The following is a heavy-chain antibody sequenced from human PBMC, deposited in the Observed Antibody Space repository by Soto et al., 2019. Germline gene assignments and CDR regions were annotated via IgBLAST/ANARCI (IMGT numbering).Heavy chain of an antibody. CDR1: GFSLSTSGVG. J-gene: IGHJ4*02. D-gene: IGHD2-15*01. V-gene: IGHV2-5*02. CDR2: IYWDDDK. CDR3: AHTQIVVVVAAIYYFDY. Sequence: QITLKESGPTLVKPTQTLTLTCTFSGFSLSTSGVGVGWIRQPPGKALEWLALIYWDDDKRYSPSLKSRLTITKETSKNQVVLTMTNMDPVDTATYYCAHTQIVVVVAAIYYFDYWGQGTLVTVSS.